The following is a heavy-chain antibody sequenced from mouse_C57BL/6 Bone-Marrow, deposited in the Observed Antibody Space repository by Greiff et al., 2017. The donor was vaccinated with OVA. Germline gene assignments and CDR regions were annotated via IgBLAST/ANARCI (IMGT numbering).Heavy chain of an antibody. CDR3: ARDRRGLYYYAMDY. D-gene: IGHD3-1*01. J-gene: IGHJ4*01. CDR2: ISSGSSTI. Sequence: EVQLVESGGGLVKPGGSLKLSCAASGFTFSDYGMHWVRQAPEKGLEWVAYISSGSSTIYYADTVKGRFTISRDNAKNTLFLQMTSLRSEDTAMYYCARDRRGLYYYAMDYWGQGTSVTVSS. CDR1: GFTFSDYG. V-gene: IGHV5-17*01.